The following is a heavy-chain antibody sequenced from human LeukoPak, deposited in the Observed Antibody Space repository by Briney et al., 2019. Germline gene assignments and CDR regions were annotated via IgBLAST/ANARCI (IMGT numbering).Heavy chain of an antibody. CDR3: ARGESSYYYGSSGYFNWFDP. D-gene: IGHD3-22*01. CDR1: GYTFTGYY. CDR2: INPNSGGT. V-gene: IGHV1-2*02. Sequence: EASVKVSCKASGYTFTGYYMHWVRQAPGQGLEWMGWINPNSGGTNYAQKFQGRVTMTRDTSISTAYMELSRLRSDDTAVYYCARGESSYYYGSSGYFNWFDPWGQGTLVTVSS. J-gene: IGHJ5*02.